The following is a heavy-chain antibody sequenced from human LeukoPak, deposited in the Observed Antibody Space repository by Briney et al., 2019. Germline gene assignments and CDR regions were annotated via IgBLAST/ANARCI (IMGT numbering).Heavy chain of an antibody. CDR3: ARAPLWFGIPFDP. Sequence: SETLSLTCTVSGGSISNYYWNWIRQPPGKGLEWIGYIYYSGSTNYNPSLKSRVTISVDTSKNQFSLKLSSVTAADTAVYYCARAPLWFGIPFDPWGQGTLVTVSS. CDR1: GGSISNYY. J-gene: IGHJ5*02. V-gene: IGHV4-59*01. D-gene: IGHD3-10*01. CDR2: IYYSGST.